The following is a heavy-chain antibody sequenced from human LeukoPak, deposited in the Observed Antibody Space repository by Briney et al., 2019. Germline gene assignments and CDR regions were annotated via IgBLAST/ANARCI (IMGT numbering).Heavy chain of an antibody. Sequence: GGSLRLSCAASGFTSSDYTMNWVRQSPGKGLEWVSGIIVSDNSTNYADSVKGRFTISRDTSNNMLYLQMNSLRAEDTAVYYCARDRYCVSTNCPYDCWGQGTPVTVSS. CDR1: GFTSSDYT. J-gene: IGHJ4*02. CDR3: ARDRYCVSTNCPYDC. V-gene: IGHV3-23*05. CDR2: IIVSDNST. D-gene: IGHD2-2*01.